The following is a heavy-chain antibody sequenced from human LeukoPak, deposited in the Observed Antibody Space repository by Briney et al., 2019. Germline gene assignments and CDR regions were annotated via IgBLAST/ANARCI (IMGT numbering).Heavy chain of an antibody. Sequence: PGGSLRLSCAASGFTFSSYAMHWVRQAPGKGLEWVAVISYDGSNKYYADSVKGRFTISRDNSKNTLYLQMNSLRAEDTAVYYCAKDPADYSDNTEGTWFDPWGQGTLVTASS. J-gene: IGHJ5*02. CDR3: AKDPADYSDNTEGTWFDP. CDR2: ISYDGSNK. CDR1: GFTFSSYA. V-gene: IGHV3-30*04. D-gene: IGHD3-22*01.